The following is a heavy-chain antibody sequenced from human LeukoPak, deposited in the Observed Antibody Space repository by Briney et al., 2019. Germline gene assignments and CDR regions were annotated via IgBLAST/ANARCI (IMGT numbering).Heavy chain of an antibody. D-gene: IGHD6-13*01. CDR1: GYTFTSYA. CDR2: IIPIFGTA. J-gene: IGHJ4*02. CDR3: ARDRASSSWFDY. V-gene: IGHV1-69*05. Sequence: GASVKVSCKASGYTFTSYAINWVRQAPGQGLEWMGGIIPIFGTANYAQKFQGRVTITTDESTSTAYMELSSLRSEDTAVYYCARDRASSSWFDYWGQGTLVTVSS.